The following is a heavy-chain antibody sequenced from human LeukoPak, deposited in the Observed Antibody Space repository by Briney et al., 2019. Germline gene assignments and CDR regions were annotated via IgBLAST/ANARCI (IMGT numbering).Heavy chain of an antibody. CDR3: ARDSWDSSGLGTYYYYGMDV. CDR2: ISSSSSYI. D-gene: IGHD6-19*01. J-gene: IGHJ6*02. V-gene: IGHV3-11*06. Sequence: GGSLRLSCAASGFTFSDYYMSWIRQAPGKGLEWVSSISSSSSYIYYADSVKGRFTISRDNAKNSLYLQMNSLRAEDTAVYYCARDSWDSSGLGTYYYYGMDVWGQGTTVTVSS. CDR1: GFTFSDYY.